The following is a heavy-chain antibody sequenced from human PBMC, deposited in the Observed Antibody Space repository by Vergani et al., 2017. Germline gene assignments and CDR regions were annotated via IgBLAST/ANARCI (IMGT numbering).Heavy chain of an antibody. V-gene: IGHV3-7*01. CDR3: ARSVEGAFDY. D-gene: IGHD1-1*01. J-gene: IGHJ4*02. CDR1: GFTFGDYY. CDR2: IKRDGTET. Sequence: EVHLLESGGGLVQSGGSLRLSCAASGFTFGDYYMAWIRLAPGKGLDWVASIKRDGTETCYVDSVKGRFTISRDNAKKLVYLQMNSLRADDTAVYDCARSVEGAFDYWGQGTLVTVSS.